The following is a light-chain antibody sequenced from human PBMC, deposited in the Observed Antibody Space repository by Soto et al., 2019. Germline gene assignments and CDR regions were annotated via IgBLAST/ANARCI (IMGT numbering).Light chain of an antibody. V-gene: IGKV3-15*01. CDR1: QSVSRN. CDR2: GAS. CDR3: QQYNNWPS. J-gene: IGKJ4*01. Sequence: EIVMTQSPATLSVSPGERATLSCRASQSVSRNLAWYQQKPGQAPRLLICGASTRATGIPARFSGSGSGTGFTRPISSLQSEDFAVYYCQQYNNWPSFGGGTKVEIK.